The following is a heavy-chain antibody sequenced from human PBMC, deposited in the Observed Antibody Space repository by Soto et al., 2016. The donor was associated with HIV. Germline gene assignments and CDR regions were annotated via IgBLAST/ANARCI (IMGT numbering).Heavy chain of an antibody. Sequence: QVQLVQSGAEVKKPGASVKVSCKASGYTFTMYDINWVRQATGQGPEWVGWMNPNSGNTGYAQKFQGRVTITTNTSIRTAYMELSSLRSEDTAVYYCARGRRSGSNSAFDYWGQGTLVTVSS. CDR2: MNPNSGNT. CDR3: ARGRRSGSNSAFDY. J-gene: IGHJ4*02. CDR1: GYTFTMYD. V-gene: IGHV1-8*01. D-gene: IGHD1-26*01.